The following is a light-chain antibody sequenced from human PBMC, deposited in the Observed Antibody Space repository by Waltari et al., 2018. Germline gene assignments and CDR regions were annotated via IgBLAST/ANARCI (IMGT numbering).Light chain of an antibody. Sequence: QSALTQPASVSGSPGPSITISCTGTSSDVGGYNSVSWYQDHPGQAPKVIICDVSDRASGISERFSGSKSGNTASLTISGLQAEDEADYYCSSQSSDNVVLFGGGTKLTVL. J-gene: IGLJ2*01. CDR2: DVS. CDR1: SSDVGGYNS. CDR3: SSQSSDNVVL. V-gene: IGLV2-14*03.